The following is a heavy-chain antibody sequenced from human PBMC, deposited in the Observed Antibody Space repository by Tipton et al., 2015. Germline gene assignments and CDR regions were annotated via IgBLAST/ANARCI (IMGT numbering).Heavy chain of an antibody. D-gene: IGHD6-6*01. CDR1: GGPVTSGSYY. Sequence: TLSLTCTVSGGPVTSGSYYWSWIRQPPGKGLEWIGYISYTDGAHYNPALKSRVTISVDTSKNQFSLTLNSVAAADTAVYYCAREAYSSSGLIFDYWGQGTLVTVSS. J-gene: IGHJ4*02. CDR2: ISYTDGA. V-gene: IGHV4-61*01. CDR3: AREAYSSSGLIFDY.